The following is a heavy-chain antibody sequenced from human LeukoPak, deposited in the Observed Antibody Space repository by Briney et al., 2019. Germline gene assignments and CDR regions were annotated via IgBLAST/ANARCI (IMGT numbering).Heavy chain of an antibody. CDR1: GGSISSYY. CDR3: ARHEPNYYGSGGYYNKGGLDY. D-gene: IGHD3-10*01. V-gene: IGHV4-59*08. CDR2: IYYSGST. J-gene: IGHJ4*02. Sequence: SETLSLTCTVSGGSISSYYWSWIRQPPGKGLEWIGYIYYSGSTNYNPSLKSRVTISVDTSKNQFSLKLSSVTAADTAVYYCARHEPNYYGSGGYYNKGGLDYWGQGTLVTVSS.